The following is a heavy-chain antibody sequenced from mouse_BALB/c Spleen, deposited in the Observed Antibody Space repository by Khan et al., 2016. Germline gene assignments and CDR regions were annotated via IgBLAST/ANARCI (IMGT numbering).Heavy chain of an antibody. CDR1: GYTFTNYG. Sequence: QIQLVQSGPELKKPGETVKISCKASGYTFTNYGMNWVKQAPGKGLKWMGWINTNTGEPTYAEEFKGRLAFSLETSASTAYLQLNNLKHEDTATYFCAEDYYGSNWFAYWGQGTLVTVSA. CDR2: INTNTGEP. D-gene: IGHD1-1*01. CDR3: AEDYYGSNWFAY. J-gene: IGHJ3*01. V-gene: IGHV9-3*02.